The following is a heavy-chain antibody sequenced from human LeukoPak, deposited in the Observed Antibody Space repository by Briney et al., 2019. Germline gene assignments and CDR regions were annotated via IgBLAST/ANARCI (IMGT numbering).Heavy chain of an antibody. CDR3: ARDLTVTTQPKPHYGMDV. J-gene: IGHJ6*02. CDR1: GYTFTVYY. V-gene: IGHV1-2*02. D-gene: IGHD4-11*01. CDR2: INPNSGGT. Sequence: VASVTVSCKASGYTFTVYYMHWVRQAPGQGLEWMGWINPNSGGTNYAQKFQGRVTMTRDTSISTAYMELSRLRSDDTAVYYCARDLTVTTQPKPHYGMDVWGQGTTVTVSS.